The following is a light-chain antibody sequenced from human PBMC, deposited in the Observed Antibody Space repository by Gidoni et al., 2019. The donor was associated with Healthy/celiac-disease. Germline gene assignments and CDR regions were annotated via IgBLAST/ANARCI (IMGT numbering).Light chain of an antibody. CDR1: NSGSKS. V-gene: IGLV3-21*04. CDR2: YDS. Sequence: SYVLPQPPSLSVAPGKTARITCGGNNSGSKSVHWYQQKPGQAPVLVIYYDSDRPSGIPERFSGSNSGNTATLTISRVEAGDEADYYCQVWDSSSDHLVFGGGTKLTVL. J-gene: IGLJ2*01. CDR3: QVWDSSSDHLV.